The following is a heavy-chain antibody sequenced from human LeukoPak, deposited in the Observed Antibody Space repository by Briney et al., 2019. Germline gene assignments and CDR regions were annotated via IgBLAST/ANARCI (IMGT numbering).Heavy chain of an antibody. Sequence: SETLSLTCTVSGGSISSSSYYWGWIRQPPGKGLEWIGSIYYSGSTYYNPSLKSRVTISVDTSKNQFSLKLSSVTAADTAVYYCARGSISMGFGECLDYWGQGTLVTVSS. CDR3: ARGSISMGFGECLDY. V-gene: IGHV4-39*07. CDR1: GGSISSSSYY. D-gene: IGHD3-10*01. J-gene: IGHJ4*02. CDR2: IYYSGST.